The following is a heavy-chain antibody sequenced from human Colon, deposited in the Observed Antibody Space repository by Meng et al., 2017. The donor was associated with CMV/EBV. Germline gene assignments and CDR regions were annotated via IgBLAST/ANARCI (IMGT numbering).Heavy chain of an antibody. CDR2: IWYDETEK. V-gene: IGHV3-30*02. Sequence: GESLKISCAASGFSFSTSHMHLVRQAPGKGLEWVAYIWYDETEKSSADSVRGRFTVSRDNSSNTLYLQMSRLRAEDTAIYYCATDGGAWNLDHWGQGTLVTVSS. CDR3: ATDGGAWNLDH. CDR1: GFSFSTSH. J-gene: IGHJ4*02. D-gene: IGHD1-1*01.